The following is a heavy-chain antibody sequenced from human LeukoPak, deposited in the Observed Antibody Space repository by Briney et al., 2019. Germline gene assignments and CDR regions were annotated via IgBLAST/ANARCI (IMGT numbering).Heavy chain of an antibody. V-gene: IGHV4-34*01. CDR1: GGSFSGYY. D-gene: IGHD2-2*02. Sequence: KASETLSLTCAVYGGSFSGYYWSWIRQPPGKGLEWIGEINHSGSTNYNPSLKSRVTISVDTSKNQFSLKLSSVTAADTAVYYCARGDTLGAFDIWGQGTMVTVSS. J-gene: IGHJ3*02. CDR2: INHSGST. CDR3: ARGDTLGAFDI.